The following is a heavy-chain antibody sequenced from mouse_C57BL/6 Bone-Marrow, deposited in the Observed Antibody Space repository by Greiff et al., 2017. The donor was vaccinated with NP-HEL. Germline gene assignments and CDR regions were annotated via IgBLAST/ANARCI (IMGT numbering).Heavy chain of an antibody. CDR3: ARTSSVPGYAMDY. J-gene: IGHJ4*01. CDR1: GYTFTSYW. V-gene: IGHV1-55*01. CDR2: IYPGSGST. D-gene: IGHD5-1*01. Sequence: VQLQQPGAELVKPGASVKMSCKASGYTFTSYWITWVKQRPGQGLEWIGDIYPGSGSTNYNEKFKSKATLTVDTSSSTAYMQLSSLTSEDSAVYYCARTSSVPGYAMDYWGQGTSVTVSS.